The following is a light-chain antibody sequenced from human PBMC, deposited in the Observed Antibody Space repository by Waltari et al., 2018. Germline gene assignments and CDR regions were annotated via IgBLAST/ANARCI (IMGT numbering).Light chain of an antibody. Sequence: QSGLTQPPSVSGAPGQRVTIPCTGSSSNTGAGYDVHWYQLLPGTAPKLLIYANNKRPSGVPDRFSGSKSGTSASLAITGLQAEDEAGYYCQSYDSLSGSVFGGGTKLTVL. V-gene: IGLV1-40*01. J-gene: IGLJ2*01. CDR3: QSYDSLSGSV. CDR1: SSNTGAGYD. CDR2: ANN.